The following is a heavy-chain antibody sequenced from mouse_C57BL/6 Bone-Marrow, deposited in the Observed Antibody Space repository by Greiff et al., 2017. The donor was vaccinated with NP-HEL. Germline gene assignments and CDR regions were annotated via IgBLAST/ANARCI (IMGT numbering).Heavy chain of an antibody. V-gene: IGHV1-64*01. Sequence: QVQLQQPGAELVKPGASVKLSCKASGYTFTSYWMHWVKQRPGQGLEWIGMIHPNSGSTNYNEKFKSKATLTVDKSSSTAYRQLSSLTSEDSAVYYCARSTMVTTGDYWGQGTTLTVSS. CDR2: IHPNSGST. D-gene: IGHD2-2*01. J-gene: IGHJ2*01. CDR3: ARSTMVTTGDY. CDR1: GYTFTSYW.